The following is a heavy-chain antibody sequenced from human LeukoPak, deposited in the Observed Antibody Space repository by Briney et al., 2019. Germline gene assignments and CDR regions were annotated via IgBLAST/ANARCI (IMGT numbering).Heavy chain of an antibody. Sequence: PSETLSLTCTVSGGSLSSYYWSWIRQPPGKGLEWIGYIYYSGSTNYNPSLKSRVTISVDTSKNQFSLKLSSVTAADTAVYYCAGTSDDYYGSGSSKGDYWGQGTLVTVSS. CDR2: IYYSGST. CDR1: GGSLSSYY. CDR3: AGTSDDYYGSGSSKGDY. D-gene: IGHD3-10*01. V-gene: IGHV4-59*08. J-gene: IGHJ4*02.